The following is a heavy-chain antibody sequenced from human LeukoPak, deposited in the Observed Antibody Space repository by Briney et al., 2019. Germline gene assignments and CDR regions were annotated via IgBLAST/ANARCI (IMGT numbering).Heavy chain of an antibody. CDR3: ARRYYDTTGYAFDI. D-gene: IGHD3-22*01. Sequence: GGPLRLSCVASGFTFNTYTMNWVRQAPGKGLEWISCVGRDGSIHYADSVKGRITISRDNAKNSLFLQMNSLRAEDTAIYYCARRYYDTTGYAFDIWGQGTMVTVSS. CDR2: VGRDGSI. CDR1: GFTFNTYT. V-gene: IGHV3-21*01. J-gene: IGHJ3*02.